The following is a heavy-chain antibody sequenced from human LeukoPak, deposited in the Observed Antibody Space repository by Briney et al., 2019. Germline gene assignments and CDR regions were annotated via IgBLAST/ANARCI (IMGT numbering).Heavy chain of an antibody. Sequence: PSETLSLTCTVSGGSISSYYWSWIRQPPGKGLEWIGYIYYSGSTNYNPSLKSRVTISIDTSKNQFSLKLSSVTAADTAVYYCARELPWQHSIDYWGQGTLVTVSS. D-gene: IGHD6-13*01. CDR1: GGSISSYY. V-gene: IGHV4-59*12. CDR3: ARELPWQHSIDY. J-gene: IGHJ4*02. CDR2: IYYSGST.